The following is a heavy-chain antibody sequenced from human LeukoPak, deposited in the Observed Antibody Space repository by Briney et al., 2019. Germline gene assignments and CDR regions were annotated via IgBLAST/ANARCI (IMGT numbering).Heavy chain of an antibody. CDR1: GGSISSSSYY. V-gene: IGHV4-39*01. Sequence: PSETLSLTCTVSGGSISSSSYYWGWIRQPPGKGLEWIGSIYYSGSTYYNPSLKSRATISVDTSKNQFSLKLSSVTAADTAVYYCASEDSSGWYTGGDYWGQGTLVTVSS. CDR3: ASEDSSGWYTGGDY. J-gene: IGHJ4*02. CDR2: IYYSGST. D-gene: IGHD6-19*01.